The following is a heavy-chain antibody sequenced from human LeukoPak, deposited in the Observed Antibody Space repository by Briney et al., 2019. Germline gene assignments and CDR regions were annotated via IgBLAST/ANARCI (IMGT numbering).Heavy chain of an antibody. V-gene: IGHV4-34*01. CDR1: GDSFRGYY. CDR2: INHSGST. Sequence: PSETLSLTCAVHGDSFRGYYWSRVRQTPGKGQERIGEINHSGSTNYTPSLKSRVTISVDTSNIHFSLKLSSVTAADTAVYYCARGRGYYDSSGYQLDYWGQGTLVTVSS. D-gene: IGHD3-22*01. CDR3: ARGRGYYDSSGYQLDY. J-gene: IGHJ4*02.